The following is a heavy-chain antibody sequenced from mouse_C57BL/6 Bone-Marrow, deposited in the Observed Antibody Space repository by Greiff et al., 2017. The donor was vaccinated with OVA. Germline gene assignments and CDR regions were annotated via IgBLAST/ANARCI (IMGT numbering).Heavy chain of an antibody. CDR2: IYTRSGNT. J-gene: IGHJ1*03. V-gene: IGHV1-81*01. CDR1: GYTFTSYG. D-gene: IGHD1-1*01. Sequence: QVQLQQSGAELARPGASVKLSCKASGYTFTSYGISWVKQRTGQGLEWIGEIYTRSGNTYYNEKFKGKATLTADKSSSTAYMELRSLTSEDSAVYFCARHYYYGSSYRRYFDVWGTGTTVTVSS. CDR3: ARHYYYGSSYRRYFDV.